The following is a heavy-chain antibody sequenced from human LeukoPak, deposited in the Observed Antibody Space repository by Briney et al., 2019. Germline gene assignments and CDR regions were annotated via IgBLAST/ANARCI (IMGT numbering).Heavy chain of an antibody. D-gene: IGHD5-18*01. CDR2: ISWNSGSI. V-gene: IGHV3-9*01. J-gene: IGHJ3*02. Sequence: GGSLRLSCAASGFTFDDYAMHWVRQAPGKGLEWASGISWNSGSIGYADSVKGRFTISRDNAKNSLYLQMNSLRAEDTALYYCAKDTAIYPDRGNDAFDIWGQGTMVTVSS. CDR1: GFTFDDYA. CDR3: AKDTAIYPDRGNDAFDI.